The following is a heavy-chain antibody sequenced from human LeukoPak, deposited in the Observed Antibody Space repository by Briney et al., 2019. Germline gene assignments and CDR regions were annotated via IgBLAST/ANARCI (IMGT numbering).Heavy chain of an antibody. D-gene: IGHD1-7*01. J-gene: IGHJ4*02. V-gene: IGHV4-34*01. CDR1: GGSFSGYY. CDR3: ARVEWTGTTVFDY. Sequence: SETLSLTCAVYGGSFSGYYWSWIRQPPGKGLEWIGEINHSGSTNYNPSLKSRVTISVDTSKNQFSLKLSSVAAADTAVYYCARVEWTGTTVFDYWGQGTLVTVSS. CDR2: INHSGST.